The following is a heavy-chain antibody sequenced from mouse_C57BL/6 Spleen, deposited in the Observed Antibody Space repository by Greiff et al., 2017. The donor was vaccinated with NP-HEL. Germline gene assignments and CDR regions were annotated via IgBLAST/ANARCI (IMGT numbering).Heavy chain of an antibody. V-gene: IGHV1-74*01. J-gene: IGHJ4*01. Sequence: VQLQQSGAELVKPGASVKVSCKASGYTFTSYWMHWVKQRPGQGLEWIGRIHPSDSDTNYNQKFKGKATLTVDKSSSTAYMQLSSLTSEDSAVYYCAFMTTVVAHYAMDYWGQGTSVTVSS. CDR1: GYTFTSYW. D-gene: IGHD1-1*01. CDR2: IHPSDSDT. CDR3: AFMTTVVAHYAMDY.